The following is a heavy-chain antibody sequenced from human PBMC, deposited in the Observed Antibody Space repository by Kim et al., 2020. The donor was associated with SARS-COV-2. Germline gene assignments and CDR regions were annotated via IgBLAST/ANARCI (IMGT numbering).Heavy chain of an antibody. J-gene: IGHJ5*02. Sequence: SETLSLTCTVSGGSISSYYWSWIRQPPGKGLEWIGYIYYSGSTNYNPALKRRVTISVDTSKNQFSLKLSSVTAADTAVYYCARDERDSSGWANWFDPWGQGTLVTVSS. CDR3: ARDERDSSGWANWFDP. CDR2: IYYSGST. V-gene: IGHV4-59*13. CDR1: GGSISSYY. D-gene: IGHD6-19*01.